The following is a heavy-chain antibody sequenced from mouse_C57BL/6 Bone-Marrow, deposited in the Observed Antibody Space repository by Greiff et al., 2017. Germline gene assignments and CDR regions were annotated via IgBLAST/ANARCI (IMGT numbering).Heavy chain of an antibody. V-gene: IGHV1-85*01. Sequence: QVQLQQSGPELVKPGASVKLSCKASGYTFTSYDINWVKHRPGQGLEWIGWIYPRDGSTKYNEKFKGKATLTVDTSSSTAYMELHSLTSEDSAVYFCARRGYYYGSSYAMDYWGQGTSVTVSS. CDR1: GYTFTSYD. CDR2: IYPRDGST. D-gene: IGHD1-1*01. J-gene: IGHJ4*01. CDR3: ARRGYYYGSSYAMDY.